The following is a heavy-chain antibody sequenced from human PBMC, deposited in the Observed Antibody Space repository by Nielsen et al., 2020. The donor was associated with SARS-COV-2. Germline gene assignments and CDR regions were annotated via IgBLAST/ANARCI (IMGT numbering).Heavy chain of an antibody. J-gene: IGHJ4*02. D-gene: IGHD3-10*01. CDR2: ISGSGGST. V-gene: IGHV3-23*01. Sequence: GRSLRLSCAASGFTFSSYAMSWVRQAPGKGLEWVSAISGSGGSTYYADSVKGRFTISRDNSKNTLYLQMNSLRAEDTAVYYCAKDRSVLLWFGELFQDFDYWGQGTLVTVSS. CDR3: AKDRSVLLWFGELFQDFDY. CDR1: GFTFSSYA.